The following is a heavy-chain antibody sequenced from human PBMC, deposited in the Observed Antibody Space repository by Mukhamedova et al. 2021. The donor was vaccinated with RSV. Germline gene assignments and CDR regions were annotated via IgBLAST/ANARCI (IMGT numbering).Heavy chain of an antibody. J-gene: IGHJ6*02. V-gene: IGHV5-51*01. Sequence: EYMGIIYPADSDTKYSPSFQGQVTISVDKSISTAYLQWSSLKASDTAIYFCARRGFDSDWAAGGPLHGMDVWGQGTTVTVSS. CDR2: IYPADSDT. CDR3: ARRGFDSDWAAGGPLHGMDV. D-gene: IGHD2-21*02.